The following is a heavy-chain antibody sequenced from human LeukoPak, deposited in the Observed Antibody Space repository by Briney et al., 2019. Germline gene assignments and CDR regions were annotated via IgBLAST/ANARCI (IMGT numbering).Heavy chain of an antibody. V-gene: IGHV4-39*07. D-gene: IGHD6-19*01. Sequence: PSETLSLTCTVSGGSISSSSYYWGWIRQPPGKGLEWFGSIYYSGSTYYNPSLKSRVTISVDTSKNQFSLKLSSVTAADTAVYYCARDGPAAGGWYPLPTFDYWGQGTLVTVSS. CDR3: ARDGPAAGGWYPLPTFDY. J-gene: IGHJ4*02. CDR2: IYYSGST. CDR1: GGSISSSSYY.